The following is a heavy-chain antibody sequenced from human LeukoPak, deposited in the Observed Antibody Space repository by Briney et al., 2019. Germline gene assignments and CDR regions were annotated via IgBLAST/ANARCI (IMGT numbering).Heavy chain of an antibody. Sequence: GESLKISCKASGYSFTNYWIGWVRQMPGKGLEWMGIIYPDDSDTRYSPSFQGQVTVSVDKSISTAYLQWSSLKASDTAMYYCATGARMSAMDVWGQGTTVTVSS. V-gene: IGHV5-51*01. CDR3: ATGARMSAMDV. D-gene: IGHD6-6*01. CDR2: IYPDDSDT. J-gene: IGHJ6*02. CDR1: GYSFTNYW.